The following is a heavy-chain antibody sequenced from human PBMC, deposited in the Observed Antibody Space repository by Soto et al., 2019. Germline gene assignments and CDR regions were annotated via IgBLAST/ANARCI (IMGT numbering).Heavy chain of an antibody. CDR1: GGSISSYY. V-gene: IGHV4-4*07. J-gene: IGHJ6*02. CDR2: IYTSGST. Sequence: QVQLQESGPGLVKPSETLSLTCTVSGGSISSYYWSWIRQPAGKGLEWIGRIYTSGSTNYNPSLTSRVTMSVDTSKNQFSLKLSSVTAADTAVYYCARDPYYYDSSGYYYYYYGMDVWGQGTTVTVSS. CDR3: ARDPYYYDSSGYYYYYYGMDV. D-gene: IGHD3-22*01.